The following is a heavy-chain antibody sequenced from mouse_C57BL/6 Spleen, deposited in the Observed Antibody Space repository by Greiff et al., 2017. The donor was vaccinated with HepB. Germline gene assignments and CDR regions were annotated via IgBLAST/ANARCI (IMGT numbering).Heavy chain of an antibody. V-gene: IGHV3-8*01. CDR2: ISYSGST. J-gene: IGHJ2*01. CDR3: ARSEALYYGKLDY. CDR1: GYSITSDY. D-gene: IGHD2-1*01. Sequence: EVKLQESGPGLAKPSQTLSLTCSVTGYSITSDYWNWIRKFPGNKLEYMGYISYSGSTYYNPSLNSRISILRDTSKNQYYLQLNSVTTEDTATDDCARSEALYYGKLDYWGQGTTLTVSS.